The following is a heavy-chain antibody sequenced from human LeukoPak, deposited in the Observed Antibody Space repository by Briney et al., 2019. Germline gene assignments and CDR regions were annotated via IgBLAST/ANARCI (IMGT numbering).Heavy chain of an antibody. CDR3: ARAGDGYYYYYYMDV. Sequence: SETLSLTCSVSNGSFSTYYWGWIRQPPGKRLEWIGYIFSSESSNTNYNPSLNGRVTISADTSKNQFSLTLNSVTAADTAVYYCARAGDGYYYYYYMDVWGKGTTVTVSS. D-gene: IGHD5-24*01. J-gene: IGHJ6*03. CDR1: NGSFSTYY. V-gene: IGHV4-59*08. CDR2: IFSSESSNT.